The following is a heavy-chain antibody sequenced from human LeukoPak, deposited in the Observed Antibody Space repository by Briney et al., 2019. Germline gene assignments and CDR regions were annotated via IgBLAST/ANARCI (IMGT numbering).Heavy chain of an antibody. CDR3: ATSMVRGVITRFDY. CDR1: GFTFSTFA. CDR2: ITGAGDTT. D-gene: IGHD3-10*01. J-gene: IGHJ4*02. V-gene: IGHV3-23*01. Sequence: GGSLRLSCAASGFTFSTFAMSWVRQDPGRGLEWVSSITGAGDTTYYPESVKGRFIISRDNSKNTLYLQMNSLRAEDTAVYYCATSMVRGVITRFDYWGQGTLVTVSS.